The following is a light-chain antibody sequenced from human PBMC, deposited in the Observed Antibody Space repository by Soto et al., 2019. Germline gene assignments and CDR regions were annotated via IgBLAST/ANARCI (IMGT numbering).Light chain of an antibody. J-gene: IGLJ1*01. CDR3: CSYAGSYPYV. CDR2: DVS. CDR1: SSDVGGYNY. V-gene: IGLV2-11*01. Sequence: QSALTQPRSVSGSPGQSVTISCTGTSSDVGGYNYVSWYQQHPGKAPKLMIYDVSKRPSGVPDRFSGSKSGNTASLTISGLQAEDEADYYCCSYAGSYPYVFGTGTKVPVL.